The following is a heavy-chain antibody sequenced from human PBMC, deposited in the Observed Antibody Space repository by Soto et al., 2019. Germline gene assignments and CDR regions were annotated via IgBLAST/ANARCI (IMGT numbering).Heavy chain of an antibody. CDR1: GFTFGSRW. CDR2: INSDGTTI. V-gene: IGHV3-74*01. D-gene: IGHD4-17*01. CDR3: ARGTQTTVTTRLFDC. Sequence: GGSLRLSCAASGFTFGSRWMHWVRQALGKGLVWVSRINSDGTTITYADSVKGRFTISRDNAKNTLYLQMNSLRAEDTAVYYCARGTQTTVTTRLFDCWGQGTLVTVSS. J-gene: IGHJ4*02.